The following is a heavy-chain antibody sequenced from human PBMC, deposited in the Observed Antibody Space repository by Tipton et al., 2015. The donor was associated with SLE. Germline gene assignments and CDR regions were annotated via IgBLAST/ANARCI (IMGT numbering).Heavy chain of an antibody. CDR3: ARVLGSYYAFDY. CDR1: GFTVSSNY. V-gene: IGHV3-66*02. CDR2: IYSGGNT. D-gene: IGHD1-26*01. J-gene: IGHJ4*02. Sequence: SLRLSCAASGFTVSSNYMSWVRQAPGKGLEWVSVIYSGGNTYYADSVKGRFTISRDISKNSLFLQMNSLRAEDTAVYYCARVLGSYYAFDYWGQGTLVTVSS.